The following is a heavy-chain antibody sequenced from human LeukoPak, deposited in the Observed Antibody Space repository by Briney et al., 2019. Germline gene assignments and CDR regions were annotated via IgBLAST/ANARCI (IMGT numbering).Heavy chain of an antibody. D-gene: IGHD3-9*01. CDR3: ARVPPNYDILTGYWGDYYYYYMDV. V-gene: IGHV4-34*01. J-gene: IGHJ6*03. Sequence: SETLSLTCAVYGGSFSGYYWSWIRQPPGKGLEWIGEINHSGSTNYNPSLRSRVTISVDTSKNQFSLKLSSVTAADTAVYYCARVPPNYDILTGYWGDYYYYYMDVWGKGTTVTISS. CDR1: GGSFSGYY. CDR2: INHSGST.